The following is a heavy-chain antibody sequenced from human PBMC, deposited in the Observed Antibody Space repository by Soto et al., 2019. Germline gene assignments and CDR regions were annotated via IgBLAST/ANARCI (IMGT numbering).Heavy chain of an antibody. Sequence: ASVKVSCKASGYTFTSYDINWVRQATGQGLEWMGWMNPNSGNTGYAQKFQGRVTMTRNTSISTAYMELSSLRSEDTAVYYGAGGFRKTPTTEADDVFDFWGQGKMVTFS. CDR1: GYTFTSYD. CDR3: AGGFRKTPTTEADDVFDF. CDR2: MNPNSGNT. D-gene: IGHD1-1*01. V-gene: IGHV1-8*01. J-gene: IGHJ3*01.